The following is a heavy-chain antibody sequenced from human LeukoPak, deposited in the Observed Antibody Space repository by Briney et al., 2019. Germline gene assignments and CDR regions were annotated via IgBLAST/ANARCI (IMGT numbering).Heavy chain of an antibody. D-gene: IGHD3-3*01. CDR3: ASFVEEDFHYFDY. CDR1: GFTLSSYS. CDR2: ISSSSYI. J-gene: IGHJ4*02. V-gene: IGHV3-21*01. Sequence: AGGSLRLSCAASGFTLSSYSMNWVRQAPGKGLEWVSSISSSSYIYYADSVKGRFTISRDNAKNSLYLQMNSLRAEDTAVYYCASFVEEDFHYFDYWGQGTLVTVSS.